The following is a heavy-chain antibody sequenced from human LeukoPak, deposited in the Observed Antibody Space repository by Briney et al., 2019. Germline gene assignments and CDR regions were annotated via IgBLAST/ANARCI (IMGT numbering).Heavy chain of an antibody. CDR3: ARGSYCSGGVCPAPFDS. CDR2: STSKGHRYST. V-gene: IGHV3-72*01. Sequence: GGSLRLSCAASGFIFSDYYMDWVRQVPGKGLEWIGRSTSKGHRYSTEYAASVRGRFTVSRDESRNLLFLQMTSLKSEDTAIYYCARGSYCSGGVCPAPFDSWGQGSLVTVAS. J-gene: IGHJ4*02. CDR1: GFIFSDYY. D-gene: IGHD2-8*02.